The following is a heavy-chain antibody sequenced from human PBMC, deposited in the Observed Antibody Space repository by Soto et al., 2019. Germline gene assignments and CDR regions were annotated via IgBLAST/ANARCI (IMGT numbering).Heavy chain of an antibody. V-gene: IGHV4-39*01. J-gene: IGHJ4*02. CDR3: QIAAAGTFLDY. D-gene: IGHD6-13*01. Sequence: LSLTCTVSGGSISSSSYYWGWIRQPPGKGLEWIGSIYYSGSTYYNPSLKSRVTISVDTSKNQFSLKLSSVTAADTAVYYCQIAAAGTFLDYWGQGTLVTVSS. CDR2: IYYSGST. CDR1: GGSISSSSYY.